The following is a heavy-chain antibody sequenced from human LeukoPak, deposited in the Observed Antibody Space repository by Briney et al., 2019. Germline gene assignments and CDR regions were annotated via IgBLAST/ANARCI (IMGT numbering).Heavy chain of an antibody. D-gene: IGHD3-10*01. J-gene: IGHJ2*01. CDR1: GFTVSTNY. CDR2: LYSGSDT. CDR3: ARVGDHFHWYLDL. V-gene: IGHV3-53*01. Sequence: GGSLRLSCAASGFTVSTNYMNWVRQAPGKGLEWVSILYSGSDTYYADSVKGRFTISRDSSKNILSLQMNNLRAEVTAVYYCARVGDHFHWYLDLWGRGTLVTVSS.